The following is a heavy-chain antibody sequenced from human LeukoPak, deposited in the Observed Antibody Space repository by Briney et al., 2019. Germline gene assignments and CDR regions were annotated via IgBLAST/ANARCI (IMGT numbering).Heavy chain of an antibody. Sequence: ASVKVSCKASGYTLTGYYMHWVRQAPGQGLEWMGWINPNSGGTNYAQKFQGRVTMTRDTSISTAYMELSRLRSDDTAVYYCARWYYYDSSGFTLGGFDPWGQGTLVTVSS. CDR1: GYTLTGYY. CDR2: INPNSGGT. V-gene: IGHV1-2*02. J-gene: IGHJ5*02. D-gene: IGHD3-22*01. CDR3: ARWYYYDSSGFTLGGFDP.